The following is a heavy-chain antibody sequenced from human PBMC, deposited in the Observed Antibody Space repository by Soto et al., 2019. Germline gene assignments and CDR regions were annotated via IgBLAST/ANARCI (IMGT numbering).Heavy chain of an antibody. Sequence: SETLSLTCTVSGGYISSYYWSWIRQPPGKGLEWIGYIYYSGSTKYNPSLKSRVTISVDTSKNRFSLRLSSVTAADTAMYYCASETTVAGTGGFDYWGQGTLVTVSS. CDR3: ASETTVAGTGGFDY. CDR1: GGYISSYY. CDR2: IYYSGST. J-gene: IGHJ4*02. V-gene: IGHV4-59*01. D-gene: IGHD6-19*01.